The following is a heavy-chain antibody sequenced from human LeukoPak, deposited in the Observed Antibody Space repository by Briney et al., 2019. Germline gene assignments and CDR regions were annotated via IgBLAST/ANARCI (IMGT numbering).Heavy chain of an antibody. CDR1: GGSFSGYY. CDR3: ARDERYSYGYAY. Sequence: SLEPLSLTCAVYGGSFSGYYWSWIRQPPGKGLEWIGEINHSGSTNYNPSLKSRVTISVDTSKNQFSLKLSSVTAADTAVYYCARDERYSYGYAYWGQGTLVTVSS. D-gene: IGHD5-18*01. CDR2: INHSGST. J-gene: IGHJ4*02. V-gene: IGHV4-34*01.